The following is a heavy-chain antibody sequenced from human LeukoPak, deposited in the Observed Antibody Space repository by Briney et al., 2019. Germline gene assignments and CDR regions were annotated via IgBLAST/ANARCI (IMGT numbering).Heavy chain of an antibody. D-gene: IGHD6-13*01. CDR3: ASKLEQLAYYYGMDV. J-gene: IGHJ6*02. V-gene: IGHV3-7*01. CDR1: GFTVSSYW. CDR2: IKQDGSEK. Sequence: GGSLRPSWAASGFTVSSYWMGWVRQAPGEGLEWVANIKQDGSEKYYVDSVKGRFTISRDNATNTLYLQLNSLTAEDTAVYYCASKLEQLAYYYGMDVWGQGTTVTVSS.